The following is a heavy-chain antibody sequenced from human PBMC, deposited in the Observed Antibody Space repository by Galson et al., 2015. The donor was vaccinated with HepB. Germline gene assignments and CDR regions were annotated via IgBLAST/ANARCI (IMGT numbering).Heavy chain of an antibody. V-gene: IGHV1-58*01. D-gene: IGHD3-16*02. CDR3: AADQGYDYVWGSYRSDGNFDY. CDR2: IVVGSGNT. Sequence: SVKVSCKASGFTFTSSAVQWVRQARGQRLEWIGWIVVGSGNTNYAQKFQERVTITRDMSTSTAYMELSSLRSEDTAVYYCAADQGYDYVWGSYRSDGNFDYWGQGTLVTVSS. CDR1: GFTFTSSA. J-gene: IGHJ4*02.